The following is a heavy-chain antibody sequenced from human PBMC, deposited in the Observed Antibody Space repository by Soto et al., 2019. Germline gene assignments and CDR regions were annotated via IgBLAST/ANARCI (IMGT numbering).Heavy chain of an antibody. D-gene: IGHD2-15*01. V-gene: IGHV1-2*02. CDR2: INPNRGGR. CDR3: ASGRQPLRQCNSGSCYSNFDY. CDR1: GYSFTGYF. Sequence: QVQLVQSGAEVKKPGASVKVSCKVSGYSFTGYFRHWVRQAPGQGLEWMGWINPNRGGRNFAQKFQGSVTMTRDTSISTAYMELSGLPSYDTAFDYCASGRQPLRQCNSGSCYSNFDYWGQGTLVTVSS. J-gene: IGHJ4*02.